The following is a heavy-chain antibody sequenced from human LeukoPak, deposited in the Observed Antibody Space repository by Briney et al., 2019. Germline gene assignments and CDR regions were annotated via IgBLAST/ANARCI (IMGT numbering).Heavy chain of an antibody. V-gene: IGHV4-34*01. CDR1: GGSFSGYY. Sequence: KSSETLSLTCAVYGGSFSGYYWSWIRQPPGKGLEWIGEINHSGSTNYNPSLKSRVTISVDTSKNQFSLKLSSVTAADTAVYYCASGGYYDTSGYRPNDYWGQGTLVTVSS. J-gene: IGHJ4*02. CDR2: INHSGST. D-gene: IGHD3-22*01. CDR3: ASGGYYDTSGYRPNDY.